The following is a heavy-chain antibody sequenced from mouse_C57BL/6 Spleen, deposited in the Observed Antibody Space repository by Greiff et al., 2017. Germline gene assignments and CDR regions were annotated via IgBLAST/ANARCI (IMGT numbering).Heavy chain of an antibody. CDR2: INPSSGYT. V-gene: IGHV1-7*01. J-gene: IGHJ2*01. Sequence: QVQLQQSGAELAKPGASVKLSCKASGYTFTSYWMHWVKQRPGQGLEWIGYINPSSGYTKYNQKFKDKATLTADKSYSTAYMQLSSLTYEDSAVYYCARKEGYYGTNYFDYWGQGTTLTVSS. CDR3: ARKEGYYGTNYFDY. CDR1: GYTFTSYW. D-gene: IGHD1-1*01.